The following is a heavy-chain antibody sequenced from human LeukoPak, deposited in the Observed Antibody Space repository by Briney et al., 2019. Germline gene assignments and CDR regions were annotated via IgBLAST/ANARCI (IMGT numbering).Heavy chain of an antibody. CDR3: ARAGYSGYDSGHDY. D-gene: IGHD5-12*01. CDR1: GGTFSSYA. CDR2: IIPIFGTA. J-gene: IGHJ4*02. Sequence: ASVKVSCKASGGTFSSYAISWVRQAPGQGLEWMGGIIPIFGTANYAQKFQGRVTITTDESTSTAYMELSSLRSEDTAVYYCARAGYSGYDSGHDYWGQGTLVTVSS. V-gene: IGHV1-69*05.